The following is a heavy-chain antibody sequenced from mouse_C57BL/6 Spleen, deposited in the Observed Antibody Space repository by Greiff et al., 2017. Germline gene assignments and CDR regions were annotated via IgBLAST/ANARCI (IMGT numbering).Heavy chain of an antibody. J-gene: IGHJ4*01. Sequence: QVQLQQPGAELVKPGASVKMSCKASGYTFTSYWITWVKQRPGQGLEWIGDIYPGSGSTNYNEKFKGKATMTVDTASSTDYMQLSSLTSEDSAVYYCGRRGGKYGEGYAMDYWGQVASVTVAS. CDR3: GRRGGKYGEGYAMDY. CDR2: IYPGSGST. V-gene: IGHV1-55*01. D-gene: IGHD2-1*01. CDR1: GYTFTSYW.